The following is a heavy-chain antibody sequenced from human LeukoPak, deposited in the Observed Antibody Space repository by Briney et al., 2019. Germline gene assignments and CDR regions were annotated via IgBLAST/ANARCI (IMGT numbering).Heavy chain of an antibody. CDR2: ISYSGANS. Sequence: GGSLRLSCAASGFTFSGSAMRWGRQAPGGGLEWVSLISYSGANSYYTDSVRGRFTISRDNSKDTLFLQMNSLRAEDTAIYYCARDMQLSNWGQGTMVTVSS. J-gene: IGHJ3*01. D-gene: IGHD3-16*02. V-gene: IGHV3-23*01. CDR3: ARDMQLSN. CDR1: GFTFSGSA.